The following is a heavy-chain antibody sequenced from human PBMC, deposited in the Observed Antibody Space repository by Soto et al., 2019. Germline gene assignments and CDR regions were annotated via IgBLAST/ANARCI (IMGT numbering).Heavy chain of an antibody. D-gene: IGHD3-10*01. Sequence: SETLSLTCTVSGGSISSYYWSWIRQPPGKGLGWIGYIYYSGSTNYNPSLKSRVTISVDTSKNQFSLKLSSATAADTAVYYCAGLWFGELSQAWGQGTLVTVSS. CDR3: AGLWFGELSQA. V-gene: IGHV4-59*08. CDR2: IYYSGST. CDR1: GGSISSYY. J-gene: IGHJ4*02.